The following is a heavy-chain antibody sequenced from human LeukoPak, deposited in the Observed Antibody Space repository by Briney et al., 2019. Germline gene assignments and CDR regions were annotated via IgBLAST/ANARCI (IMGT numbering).Heavy chain of an antibody. Sequence: GGSLRLSCAASGFTFSDYYMSWIRQAPGKGLEWVSYISSSSSYTNYADSVKGRFTISRDNAKNSLYLQMNSLRAEDTAVYYCARDTAMVLPSHYYYGMDVWGQGTTVTVSS. CDR3: ARDTAMVLPSHYYYGMDV. CDR2: ISSSSSYT. V-gene: IGHV3-11*06. J-gene: IGHJ6*02. CDR1: GFTFSDYY. D-gene: IGHD5-18*01.